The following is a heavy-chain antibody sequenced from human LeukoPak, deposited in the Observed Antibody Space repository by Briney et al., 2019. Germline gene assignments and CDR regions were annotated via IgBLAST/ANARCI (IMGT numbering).Heavy chain of an antibody. CDR1: GFTVSTNY. CDR2: VYSEGKT. V-gene: IGHV3-53*01. D-gene: IGHD1-26*01. Sequence: GGSLRLSCAASGFTVSTNYMSWARQAPRKGLEWVAVVYSEGKTCYADAVKGRFTISKDSSRNTLYLQMNSLRAEDTAVYYCEGWERPFDYWGQGTLVTVSS. J-gene: IGHJ4*02. CDR3: EGWERPFDY.